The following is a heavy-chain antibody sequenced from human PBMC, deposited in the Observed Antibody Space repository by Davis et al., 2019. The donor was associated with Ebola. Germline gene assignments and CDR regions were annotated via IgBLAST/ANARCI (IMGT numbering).Heavy chain of an antibody. CDR2: INHSGST. V-gene: IGHV4-34*01. CDR1: GGSFSGYY. CDR3: ARAAYYDFWSGYYSVLPDYGMDV. Sequence: MPSETLSLTCAVYGGSFSGYYWSWIRQPPGKGLEWIGEINHSGSTNYNPSLKSRVTISVDTSKNQFSLKLSSVTAADTAVYYCARAAYYDFWSGYYSVLPDYGMDVWGQGTTVTVSS. D-gene: IGHD3-3*01. J-gene: IGHJ6*02.